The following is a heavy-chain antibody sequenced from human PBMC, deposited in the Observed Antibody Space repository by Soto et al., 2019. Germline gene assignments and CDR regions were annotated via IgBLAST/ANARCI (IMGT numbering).Heavy chain of an antibody. J-gene: IGHJ6*02. CDR2: ISAYNGNT. CDR1: GYTFTSYG. V-gene: IGHV1-18*01. Sequence: WASVKVSCKASGYTFTSYGISWVRQAPGQGLEWMGWISAYNGNTNYAQKLQGRVTMTTDTSTSTAYMELRSLRSDDTAVYYCARRLSRIAARPGGYYYGMDVWGQGTTVTVSS. D-gene: IGHD6-6*01. CDR3: ARRLSRIAARPGGYYYGMDV.